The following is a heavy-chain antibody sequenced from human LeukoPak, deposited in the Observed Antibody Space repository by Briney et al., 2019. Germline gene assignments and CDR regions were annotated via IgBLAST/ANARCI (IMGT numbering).Heavy chain of an antibody. D-gene: IGHD3-10*01. CDR2: IKSKTDGGTT. J-gene: IGHJ4*02. CDR1: GFTFSNAW. Sequence: GGSLRLSCAASGFTFSNAWMRWLRQAPGKGLEWVGRIKSKTDGGTTDYAAPVKGRFTISRDDSQNTLYLEMNSLKTEDTAVYYCTGSGSYWGSDYFDYWGQGTLVTVSS. CDR3: TGSGSYWGSDYFDY. V-gene: IGHV3-15*01.